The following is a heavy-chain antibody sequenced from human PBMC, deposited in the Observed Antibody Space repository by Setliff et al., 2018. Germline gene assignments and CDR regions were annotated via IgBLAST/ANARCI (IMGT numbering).Heavy chain of an antibody. CDR2: INAYNGDT. Sequence: ASVKVSCKTSGYTFTNYGITWVRQAPGQGLEWMAYINAYNGDTYYAENLQARVTVSTDTSTTTTYMELRNLRSDDTAVYYCARDADNYDTSENPIFDYWGQGTLVTVSS. J-gene: IGHJ4*02. V-gene: IGHV1-18*01. CDR3: ARDADNYDTSENPIFDY. CDR1: GYTFTNYG. D-gene: IGHD3-22*01.